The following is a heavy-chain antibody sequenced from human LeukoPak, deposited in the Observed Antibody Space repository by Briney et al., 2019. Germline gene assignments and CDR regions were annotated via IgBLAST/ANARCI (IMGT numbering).Heavy chain of an antibody. D-gene: IGHD3-10*01. Sequence: GGSLRLSCAASGFTFSSYSMNWVRQAPGKGLEWVSSVSSSSSYIYYADSVKGRFTISRDNAKNSLYLQMNSLRAEDTAVYYCARDGGLWFGELLEYYYYYYYMDVWGKGTTVTVSS. V-gene: IGHV3-21*01. J-gene: IGHJ6*03. CDR1: GFTFSSYS. CDR2: VSSSSSYI. CDR3: ARDGGLWFGELLEYYYYYYYMDV.